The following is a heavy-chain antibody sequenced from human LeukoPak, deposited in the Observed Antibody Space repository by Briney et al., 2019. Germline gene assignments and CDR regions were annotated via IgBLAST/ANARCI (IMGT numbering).Heavy chain of an antibody. CDR3: ARSYYDILTGQFDY. Sequence: SVKVSCKASGYTFTSYDISWVRQAPGQGLEWMGRIIPILGIANYAQKFQGRVTITADKSTSTAYMELSSLRSEDTAVYYCARSYYDILTGQFDYWGQGTLVTVSS. D-gene: IGHD3-9*01. J-gene: IGHJ4*02. CDR2: IIPILGIA. CDR1: GYTFTSYD. V-gene: IGHV1-69*04.